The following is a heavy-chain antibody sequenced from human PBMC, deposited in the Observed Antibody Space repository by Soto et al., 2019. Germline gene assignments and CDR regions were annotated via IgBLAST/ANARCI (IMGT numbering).Heavy chain of an antibody. V-gene: IGHV4-30-2*01. CDR2: IYHSGST. D-gene: IGHD3-22*01. Sequence: QLQLQESGSGLVKPSQTLSLTCAVSGGSISSGGYSWSWIRQPPGKGLEWIGYIYHSGSTYYNPSLKSRVIISVDRSKNRFSLKLSSVTAADTAVYYCARVYDSSGYYYSTALDVRIYFDYWGQGTLVTVSS. J-gene: IGHJ4*02. CDR3: ARVYDSSGYYYSTALDVRIYFDY. CDR1: GGSISSGGYS.